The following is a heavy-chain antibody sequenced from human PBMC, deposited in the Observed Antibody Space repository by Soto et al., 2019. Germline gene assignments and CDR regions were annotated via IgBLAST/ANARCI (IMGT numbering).Heavy chain of an antibody. J-gene: IGHJ4*02. Sequence: QVQLVESGGGVVQPGRSLRLSCAASGFTFSSYAMHWVRQAPGKGLEWVAVISYDGSSKYYADSVKGRFTISRDNSKNTLYLQMNSLRAEDTAVSYCARAYYYDSSGLDYWGQGTLVTVSS. CDR3: ARAYYYDSSGLDY. V-gene: IGHV3-30-3*01. CDR1: GFTFSSYA. CDR2: ISYDGSSK. D-gene: IGHD3-22*01.